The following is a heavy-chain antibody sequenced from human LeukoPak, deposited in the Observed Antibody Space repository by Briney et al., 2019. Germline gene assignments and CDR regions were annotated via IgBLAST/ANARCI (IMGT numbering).Heavy chain of an antibody. J-gene: IGHJ4*02. CDR3: PKPLLTPGN. CDR1: GFTFSRYW. CDR2: INSDGSST. Sequence: GGSLRLSCAASGFTFSRYWMHWVRQAPGKGLVWVSRINSDGSSTSYADSVKGRFTISRDNSRNALYLQLSRLRVDDTAFYYCPKPLLTPGNWGPGTLVTVSS. V-gene: IGHV3-74*01. D-gene: IGHD4-23*01.